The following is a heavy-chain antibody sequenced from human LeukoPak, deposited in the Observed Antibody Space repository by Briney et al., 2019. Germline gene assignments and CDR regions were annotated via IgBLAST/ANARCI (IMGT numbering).Heavy chain of an antibody. CDR1: GFTFSSYE. D-gene: IGHD2-2*01. CDR2: IGVSGSTI. J-gene: IGHJ4*02. Sequence: GGSLRLSCAASGFTFSSYEMNWVSQAPGKGLEGVSYIGVSGSTIYYAESVKGRFTISRDNAKNSLYLQMNSLRAEDTAVYYCARERYCSSTSCPHGDLDYWGQGTLVSVSS. CDR3: ARERYCSSTSCPHGDLDY. V-gene: IGHV3-48*03.